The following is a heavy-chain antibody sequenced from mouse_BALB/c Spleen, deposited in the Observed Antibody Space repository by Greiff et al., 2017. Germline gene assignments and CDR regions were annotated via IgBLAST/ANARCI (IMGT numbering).Heavy chain of an antibody. Sequence: DVQLVESGGGLVKPGGSLKLSCAASGFTFSDYYMYWVRQTPEKRLEWVATISDGGSYTYYPDSVKGRFTISRDNAKNNLYLQMSSLKSEDTAMYYCARDPYGPFAYWGQGTLVTVSA. CDR2: ISDGGSYT. V-gene: IGHV5-4*02. CDR3: ARDPYGPFAY. CDR1: GFTFSDYY. J-gene: IGHJ3*01. D-gene: IGHD1-1*02.